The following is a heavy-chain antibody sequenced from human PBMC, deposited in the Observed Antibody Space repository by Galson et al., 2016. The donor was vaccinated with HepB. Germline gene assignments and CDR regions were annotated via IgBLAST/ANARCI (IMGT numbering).Heavy chain of an antibody. V-gene: IGHV3-49*04. J-gene: IGHJ4*02. CDR3: TRRRGTRGGNYFYS. Sequence: SLRLSCAASGFNFGEYSMSWVRQAPGKGLEWVGFIRSKDYGGTKEYAASVEGRFTISRDDSKSIAYLQMNSVKSEDTAVYYCTRRRGTRGGNYFYSWGQGARVTVSS. CDR2: IRSKDYGGTK. D-gene: IGHD1-14*01. CDR1: GFNFGEYS.